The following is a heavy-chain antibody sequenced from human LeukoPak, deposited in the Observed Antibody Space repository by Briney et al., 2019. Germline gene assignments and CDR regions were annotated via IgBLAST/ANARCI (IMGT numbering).Heavy chain of an antibody. V-gene: IGHV4-59*01. Sequence: SEALSLTCTVSGGSISSYYWSWIRQPPGKGLEWIGYIYYSGSTNYNPSLKSRVTISVDTSKNQFSLKLSSVTAADTAVYYCARDRRNNWFDPWGQGTLVTVSS. CDR3: ARDRRNNWFDP. CDR2: IYYSGST. CDR1: GGSISSYY. J-gene: IGHJ5*02.